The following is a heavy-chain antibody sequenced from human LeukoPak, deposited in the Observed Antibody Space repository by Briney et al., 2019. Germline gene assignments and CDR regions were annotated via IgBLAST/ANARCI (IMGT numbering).Heavy chain of an antibody. D-gene: IGHD1-26*01. Sequence: GSLRLSCAVSGFTVSSNYMSWVRQAPGKGLEWVSVIYSSGSTYYADSVKGRFTISRDNSKNTLYLQMNSLRAEDTAVYYCAKEMGARFDPFDYWGQGTLVTVSS. V-gene: IGHV3-53*01. CDR1: GFTVSSNY. J-gene: IGHJ4*02. CDR3: AKEMGARFDPFDY. CDR2: IYSSGST.